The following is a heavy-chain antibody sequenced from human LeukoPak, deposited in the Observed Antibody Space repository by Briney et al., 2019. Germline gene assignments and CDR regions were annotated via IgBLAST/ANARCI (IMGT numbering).Heavy chain of an antibody. V-gene: IGHV3-30*02. Sequence: GGSLRLSCAASGFTFSSYGMHWVRQAPGKGLEWVAYIQYDGSNEQYVDSVKGRFSISRDSSKNILYLQLNSLRAEDTAVYYCAKDRCSNGIGCYYYYMDVWGKGTTVTISS. CDR3: AKDRCSNGIGCYYYYMDV. D-gene: IGHD2-8*01. J-gene: IGHJ6*03. CDR2: IQYDGSNE. CDR1: GFTFSSYG.